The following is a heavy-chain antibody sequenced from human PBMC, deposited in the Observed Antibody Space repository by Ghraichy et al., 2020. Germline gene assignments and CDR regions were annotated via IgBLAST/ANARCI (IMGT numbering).Heavy chain of an antibody. CDR2: ISSNGGST. D-gene: IGHD2-2*01. CDR3: TRTYCSSTSCYVGSY. J-gene: IGHJ4*02. V-gene: IGHV3-64D*06. Sequence: GGSLRLSCSASGFTFSSYAMHWVRQAPGKGLEYVSAISSNGGSTYYADSVKGRFTISRDNSKNTLYLQMSSLRAEDTAVYYCTRTYCSSTSCYVGSYWGQGTLVTVSS. CDR1: GFTFSSYA.